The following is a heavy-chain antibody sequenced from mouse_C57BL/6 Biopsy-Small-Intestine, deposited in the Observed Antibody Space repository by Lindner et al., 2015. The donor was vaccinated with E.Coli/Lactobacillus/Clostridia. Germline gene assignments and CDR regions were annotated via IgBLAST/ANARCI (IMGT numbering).Heavy chain of an antibody. Sequence: VQLQESGGELMKPGASVELSCKATDYTFSGYWIEWVKQRPGQGLEWIGVINPGSGDTDYNEKFKAKATLTADTSSSTAYMQLSSLTSEDSAVYFCARGGFGNYLDYWGQGTTLTVSS. CDR3: ARGGFGNYLDY. V-gene: IGHV1-9*01. CDR1: DYTFSGYW. J-gene: IGHJ2*01. CDR2: INPGSGDT. D-gene: IGHD2-1*01.